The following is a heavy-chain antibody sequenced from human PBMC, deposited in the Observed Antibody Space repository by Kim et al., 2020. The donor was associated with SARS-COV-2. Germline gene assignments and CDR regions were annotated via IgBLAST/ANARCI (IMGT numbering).Heavy chain of an antibody. Sequence: GGSLRLSCAVSGFTFSTYGMHWVRQAPGKGLEWVAVISYDGSNKYYADSVKGRFTISRDNSKNTLYLQMNSLRAEDTAVYYCVKSIVGAPFAPWGQETLV. V-gene: IGHV3-30*18. CDR2: ISYDGSNK. CDR1: GFTFSTYG. J-gene: IGHJ5*02. CDR3: VKSIVGAPFAP. D-gene: IGHD1-26*01.